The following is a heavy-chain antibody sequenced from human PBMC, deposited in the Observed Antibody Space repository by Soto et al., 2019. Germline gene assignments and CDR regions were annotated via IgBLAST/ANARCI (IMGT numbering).Heavy chain of an antibody. CDR2: IDRDGSGT. J-gene: IGHJ4*02. V-gene: IGHV3-74*01. CDR3: TTAFEF. CDR1: GFTFSNFGYFW. Sequence: GGSLRLSCAASGFTFSNFGYFWMHWVRQVPGRGLVWVSRIDRDGSGTSYADSVKGRFTISRDNAKNMLYLQMNSLRAEDTAIYYCTTAFEFWGQGALVTVSS.